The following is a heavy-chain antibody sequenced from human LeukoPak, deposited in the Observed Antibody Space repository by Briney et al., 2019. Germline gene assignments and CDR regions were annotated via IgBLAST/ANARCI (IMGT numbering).Heavy chain of an antibody. Sequence: SETLSLTCAVSGGSISSSNWWSWVRQPPGKGLESIGEIYHSGSTNYNPSLKSRVTISVDKSKNQFSLKVTSVTAADTAVYYCASTKGGSSHEYFQHWGQGTPVSVSS. CDR2: IYHSGST. D-gene: IGHD6-13*01. J-gene: IGHJ1*01. V-gene: IGHV4-4*02. CDR3: ASTKGGSSHEYFQH. CDR1: GGSISSSNW.